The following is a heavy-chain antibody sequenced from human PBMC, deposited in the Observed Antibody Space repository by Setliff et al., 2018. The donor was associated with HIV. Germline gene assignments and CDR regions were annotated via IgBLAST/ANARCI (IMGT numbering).Heavy chain of an antibody. D-gene: IGHD3-22*01. Sequence: LSLTCAVYGETFSGYYWSLIRQTPGKGLEWIGEINHGGITNSNPSLKSRVTISVDTSKNLFSLKLTSVTAADTAVYYCAVRRYYDSTGYYDYWGQGTLVTVSS. CDR3: AVRRYYDSTGYYDY. CDR1: GETFSGYY. V-gene: IGHV4-34*08. CDR2: INHGGIT. J-gene: IGHJ4*02.